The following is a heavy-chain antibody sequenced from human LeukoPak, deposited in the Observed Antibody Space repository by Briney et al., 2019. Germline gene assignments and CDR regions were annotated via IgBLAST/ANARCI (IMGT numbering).Heavy chain of an antibody. V-gene: IGHV4-39*07. Sequence: PSETLSLTCTVSGGSISSSTYYWGWIRQPPGKGLEWIGCIYYSGSTYYNPSLKSRVTISVDTSKTHFSLNLSSVTAADTAVYYCAREGDGSGTPGIWGQGTQVTVSS. CDR1: GGSISSSTYY. CDR3: AREGDGSGTPGI. J-gene: IGHJ4*02. CDR2: IYYSGST. D-gene: IGHD3-10*01.